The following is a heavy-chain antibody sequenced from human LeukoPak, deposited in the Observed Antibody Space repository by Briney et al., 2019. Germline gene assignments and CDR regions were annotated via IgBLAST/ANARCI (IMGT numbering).Heavy chain of an antibody. V-gene: IGHV1-8*01. Sequence: ASVKVSCKASGYTFTSYDINWVRQATGQGLEWMGWMNPNSGNTGYAQKFQGRVTMTRNTSISTAYMELSSLRSEDTAVHYCARGHIAAAGADYWGQGTLVTVSS. D-gene: IGHD6-13*01. J-gene: IGHJ4*02. CDR2: MNPNSGNT. CDR1: GYTFTSYD. CDR3: ARGHIAAAGADY.